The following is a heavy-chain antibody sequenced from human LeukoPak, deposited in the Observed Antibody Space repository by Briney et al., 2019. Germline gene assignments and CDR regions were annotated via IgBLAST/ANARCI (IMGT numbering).Heavy chain of an antibody. CDR3: ARGCSSTSCYEGWFDP. D-gene: IGHD2-2*01. Sequence: PSASVKVSCKVSGYTLTELSMHWVRQAPGKGLEWMGGFDPEDGETIYAQKFQGRVTMTRDTSISTAYMELSRLRSDDTAVYYCARGCSSTSCYEGWFDPWGQGTLVTVSS. CDR1: GYTLTELS. J-gene: IGHJ5*02. V-gene: IGHV1-24*01. CDR2: FDPEDGET.